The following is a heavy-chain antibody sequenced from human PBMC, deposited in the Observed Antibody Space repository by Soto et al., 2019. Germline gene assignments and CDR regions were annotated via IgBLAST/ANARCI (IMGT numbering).Heavy chain of an antibody. CDR1: GFTFKNYW. CDR3: ARRCNRPNCYGMDV. V-gene: IGHV3-74*01. CDR2: INSDGSNR. D-gene: IGHD6-6*01. Sequence: GESLKISCEASGFTFKNYWMHWARQAPGKGLVWVSRINSDGSNRRYADSVQGRFTISRDNAKNTLFLQMNSLRAADTAVYFCARRCNRPNCYGMDVWGQGTTVTVS. J-gene: IGHJ6*02.